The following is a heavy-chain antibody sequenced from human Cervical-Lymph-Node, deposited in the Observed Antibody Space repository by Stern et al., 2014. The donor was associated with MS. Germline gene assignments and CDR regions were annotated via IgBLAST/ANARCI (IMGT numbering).Heavy chain of an antibody. CDR3: ARVGCSGGSCPFDY. V-gene: IGHV4-38-2*02. D-gene: IGHD2-15*01. J-gene: IGHJ4*02. Sequence: VQLEESGPGLVKPSETLSLTCTVSAYSISSGYYWDWIRQPPGKALEWIGSIYHSGTTYYNPSLKSRVTISVDTSKNQLSLKMSSVPAADTAVYYCARVGCSGGSCPFDYWGQGTLVTVSS. CDR2: IYHSGTT. CDR1: AYSISSGYY.